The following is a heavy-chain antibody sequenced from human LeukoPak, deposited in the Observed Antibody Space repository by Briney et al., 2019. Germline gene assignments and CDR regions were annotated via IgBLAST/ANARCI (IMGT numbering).Heavy chain of an antibody. D-gene: IGHD3-3*01. V-gene: IGHV3-23*01. CDR2: ISGSGGST. J-gene: IGHJ4*02. CDR1: GFTFSGYA. CDR3: ARYYDSWSGPYYFDY. Sequence: GGSLRLSCAASGFTFSGYAMSWVRQAPGKGLEWVSAISGSGGSTYYADSVKGRFTISRDNSKNTLYLQMNSLRAEDTALYYCARYYDSWSGPYYFDYWGQGTLVTVSS.